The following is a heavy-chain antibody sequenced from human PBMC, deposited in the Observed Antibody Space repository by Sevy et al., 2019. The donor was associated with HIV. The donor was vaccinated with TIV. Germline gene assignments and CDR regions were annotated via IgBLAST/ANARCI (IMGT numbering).Heavy chain of an antibody. Sequence: GGSLRLSCAASGFTFSSYGMHWVRQAPGKGLEWVAVIWYDGSNKYYADSVKGRFTISRDNSKNTLYLQMNSLRAEATAVYYGARATGIAARPDYYYYYGMDVWGQGTTVTVSS. D-gene: IGHD6-6*01. V-gene: IGHV3-33*01. CDR2: IWYDGSNK. CDR1: GFTFSSYG. CDR3: ARATGIAARPDYYYYYGMDV. J-gene: IGHJ6*02.